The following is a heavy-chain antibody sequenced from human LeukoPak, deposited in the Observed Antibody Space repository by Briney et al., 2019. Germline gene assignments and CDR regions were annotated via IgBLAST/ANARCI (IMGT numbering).Heavy chain of an antibody. V-gene: IGHV3-48*01. J-gene: IGHJ4*02. Sequence: GGSLRLSCAASGFIFSSYAMSWVRQAPGKGLEWLSYISSSSRTIYYADSVKGRFTISRDNSKNTLYLQMNSLRAEDTAVYYCARAPRYSSGWYSRYWGQGTLVTVSS. CDR1: GFIFSSYA. D-gene: IGHD6-19*01. CDR2: ISSSSRTI. CDR3: ARAPRYSSGWYSRY.